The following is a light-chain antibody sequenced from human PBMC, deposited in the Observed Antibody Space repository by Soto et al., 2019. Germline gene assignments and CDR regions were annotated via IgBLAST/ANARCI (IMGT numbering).Light chain of an antibody. CDR1: QSISSY. J-gene: IGKJ2*01. V-gene: IGKV1-39*01. Sequence: DIPMTQSPSSLSASVGDRVTITCRASQSISSYLNWYQQKPGKAPKLLIYAASSLQSGVPSRFSGSGSATDFTLTISSLQPEDFATYYCQQSYSTPPYTFGQGTKLDIK. CDR3: QQSYSTPPYT. CDR2: AAS.